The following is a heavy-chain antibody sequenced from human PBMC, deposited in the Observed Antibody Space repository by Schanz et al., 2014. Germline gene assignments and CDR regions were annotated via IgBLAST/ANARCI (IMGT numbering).Heavy chain of an antibody. V-gene: IGHV3-23*01. CDR2: ITTGGNT. CDR3: SKDKQGSRSDDS. CDR1: GFTFSTYA. Sequence: VQLLQFGGALVQPGGSLRLSCSASGFTFSTYAMSWARQTPGKGLEWVSSITTGGNTYYRDSVKGRFIVSRDNSKNTLYLEMNRLRVDDTAVYYCSKDKQGSRSDDSWGQGTLVTVSS. D-gene: IGHD2-15*01. J-gene: IGHJ5*01.